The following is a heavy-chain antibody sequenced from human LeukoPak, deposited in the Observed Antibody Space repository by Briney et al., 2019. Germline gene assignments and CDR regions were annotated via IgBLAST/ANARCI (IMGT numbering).Heavy chain of an antibody. CDR1: GYTFTSYD. CDR3: ARDRGYCTNGVCYNIDY. CDR2: INPNSGGT. J-gene: IGHJ4*02. V-gene: IGHV1-2*06. D-gene: IGHD2-8*01. Sequence: ASVKVSCKASGYTFTSYDINWVRQATGQGLEWMGRINPNSGGTNYAQKFQGRVTMTRDTSISTAYMELSRLRSDDTAVYYCARDRGYCTNGVCYNIDYWGQGTLVTVSS.